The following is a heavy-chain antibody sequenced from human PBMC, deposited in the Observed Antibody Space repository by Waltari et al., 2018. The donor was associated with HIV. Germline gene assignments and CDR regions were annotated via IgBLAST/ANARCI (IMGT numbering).Heavy chain of an antibody. Sequence: EAQLVESGGGLVKRGGSLRLSCAASGFTFRKAWMNWVRQAPGKGREWVGRIKNKTEGATTEYAAPVKGRFIISRDDSKNTLYLQMSSLKSDDTAVYYCTAGQGAPSYWGRGTLVTVS. CDR1: GFTFRKAW. D-gene: IGHD1-26*01. CDR2: IKNKTEGATT. CDR3: TAGQGAPSY. J-gene: IGHJ4*02. V-gene: IGHV3-15*05.